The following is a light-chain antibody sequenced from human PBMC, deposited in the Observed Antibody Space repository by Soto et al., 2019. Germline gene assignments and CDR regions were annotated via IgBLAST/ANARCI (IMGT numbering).Light chain of an antibody. Sequence: QSALTQPASVSGSPGQSITISCTGTSSDVGGYNYVSWYQQHPGKAPKLMIYDVSNRPSGVSNRFSGSKSGNTASLTISGLQAEDEADYYCSSYTSSSPLGRVVFGGGTKLPVL. CDR1: SSDVGGYNY. J-gene: IGLJ2*01. V-gene: IGLV2-14*01. CDR2: DVS. CDR3: SSYTSSSPLGRVV.